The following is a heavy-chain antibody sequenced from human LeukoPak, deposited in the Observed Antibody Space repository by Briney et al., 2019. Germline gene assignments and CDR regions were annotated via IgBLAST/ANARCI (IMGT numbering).Heavy chain of an antibody. J-gene: IGHJ5*02. CDR2: IGSSWSYI. Sequence: GGSLRLSCEVSGFTFSSYHMNWVRQAPGKGLEWVSSIGSSWSYIYYADSLTGRFTSSRDNSKNTMYMKFNTLRTEDRAVYYCAREGMGTTFSAWFEPWGQGTLVTVSS. CDR3: AREGMGTTFSAWFEP. V-gene: IGHV3-21*01. CDR1: GFTFSSYH. D-gene: IGHD1-7*01.